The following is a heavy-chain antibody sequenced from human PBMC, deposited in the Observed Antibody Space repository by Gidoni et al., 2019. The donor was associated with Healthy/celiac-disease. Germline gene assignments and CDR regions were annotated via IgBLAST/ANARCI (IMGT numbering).Heavy chain of an antibody. Sequence: QVQLVESGGGVVQPGRSLRFSCAASGFTFSSYGMHWVRQAPGKGLAWVAVISYDGSNKYYADSVKGRFTISRDNSKNTLYLQMNSLRAEDTAVYYCANGGSYYDFWSGAGDYWGQGTLVTVSS. CDR1: GFTFSSYG. CDR2: ISYDGSNK. V-gene: IGHV3-30*18. J-gene: IGHJ4*02. CDR3: ANGGSYYDFWSGAGDY. D-gene: IGHD3-3*01.